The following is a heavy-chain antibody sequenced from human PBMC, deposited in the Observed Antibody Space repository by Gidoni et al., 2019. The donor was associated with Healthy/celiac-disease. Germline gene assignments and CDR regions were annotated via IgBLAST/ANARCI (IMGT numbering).Heavy chain of an antibody. J-gene: IGHJ6*02. V-gene: IGHV3-21*01. CDR2: ISSSSSYI. D-gene: IGHD3-22*01. CDR3: ARDSYDSSGYYMFRAQGYYYYGMDV. CDR1: GFTFSSYS. Sequence: EVQLVESGGGLVKPGGSLRLSCAASGFTFSSYSMNWVRQAPGKGLEWVSSISSSSSYIYYADSVKGRFTISRDNAKNSLYLQMNSLRAEDTAVYYCARDSYDSSGYYMFRAQGYYYYGMDVWGQGTTVTVSS.